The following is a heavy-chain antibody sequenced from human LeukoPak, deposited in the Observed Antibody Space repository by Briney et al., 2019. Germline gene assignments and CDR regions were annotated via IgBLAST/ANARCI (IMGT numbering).Heavy chain of an antibody. D-gene: IGHD1-26*01. Sequence: GGSLRLSCAASGFTFSDYWMAWVRQAPGKGLEWVANIKQDGSEKYYVDSVKGRFTISRDNAKNSLYLQMSSLRAEDTAVYYCARDSGTYWGQGTLVTVSS. J-gene: IGHJ4*02. CDR1: GFTFSDYW. V-gene: IGHV3-7*01. CDR3: ARDSGTY. CDR2: IKQDGSEK.